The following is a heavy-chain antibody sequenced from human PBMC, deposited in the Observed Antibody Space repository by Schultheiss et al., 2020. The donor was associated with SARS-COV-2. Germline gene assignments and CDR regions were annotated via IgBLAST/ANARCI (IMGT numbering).Heavy chain of an antibody. CDR1: GFTVSSNY. D-gene: IGHD5-18*01. Sequence: GGSLRLSCAASGFTVSSNYMTWVRQAPGKGLEWVSITYSADETYYADSVEGRFTVSRDNSKNTLYLQMNSLRAEDTAVYYCAREKGRGYSYGSPFDYWGQGTLVTVSS. CDR3: AREKGRGYSYGSPFDY. J-gene: IGHJ4*02. V-gene: IGHV3-53*05. CDR2: TYSADET.